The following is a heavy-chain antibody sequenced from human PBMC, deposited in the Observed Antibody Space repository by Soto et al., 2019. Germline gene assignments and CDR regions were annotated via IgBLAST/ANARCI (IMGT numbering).Heavy chain of an antibody. CDR1: GFTFSSYW. Sequence: EVQLVESGGGLVQPGGSLRLSCAASGFTFSSYWMSWVRQAPGKGLEWVANIKQDGSEKYYVDSVKGRFTISRDNAKNSLYLQMNSLRAEDTAVYYCARGLRRLLWSPLDYWGQGTLVTVYS. J-gene: IGHJ4*02. CDR2: IKQDGSEK. CDR3: ARGLRRLLWSPLDY. D-gene: IGHD3-3*01. V-gene: IGHV3-7*01.